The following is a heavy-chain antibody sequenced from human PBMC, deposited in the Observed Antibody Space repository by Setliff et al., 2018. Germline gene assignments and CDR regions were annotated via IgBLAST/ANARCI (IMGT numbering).Heavy chain of an antibody. D-gene: IGHD3-3*01. CDR1: GGSFSDYY. CDR2: INQSGNT. V-gene: IGHV4-34*01. J-gene: IGHJ4*02. Sequence: SETLSLTCTVYGGSFSDYYWGWIRQSPGKRPEWIAEINQSGNTNYNPSLNSRVSVSVDASTNQFSLKLYSVTAADTAVYYCRYWSGYYNNDYWGQGTLVTVSS. CDR3: RYWSGYYNNDY.